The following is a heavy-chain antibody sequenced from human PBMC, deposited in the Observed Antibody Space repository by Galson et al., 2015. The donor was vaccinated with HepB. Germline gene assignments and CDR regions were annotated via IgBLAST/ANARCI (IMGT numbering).Heavy chain of an antibody. D-gene: IGHD6-19*01. Sequence: SEPLSLTCTVSGGSISSYYWSWIRQPPGKGLEWIGYIYYSGSTNYNPSLKSRVTISVDTSKNQFSLKLSSVTAADTAVYYCARLGVAGIAVAGTDYWGQGTLVTVSS. CDR3: ARLGVAGIAVAGTDY. J-gene: IGHJ4*02. CDR1: GGSISSYY. CDR2: IYYSGST. V-gene: IGHV4-59*08.